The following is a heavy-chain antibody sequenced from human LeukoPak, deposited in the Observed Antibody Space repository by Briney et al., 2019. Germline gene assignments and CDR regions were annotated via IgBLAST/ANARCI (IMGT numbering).Heavy chain of an antibody. D-gene: IGHD5-18*01. CDR3: AKDQGFSYYYLDY. Sequence: GGSLRLSCAASGFTFSTYAITWVRQGPGKGLEWVSAIRPDGDRTYYANSVRGRFTISRDNSKNTVYLQMSSLSAEDTAIYYCAKDQGFSYYYLDYWGQGILVTVSS. CDR2: IRPDGDRT. J-gene: IGHJ4*02. CDR1: GFTFSTYA. V-gene: IGHV3-23*01.